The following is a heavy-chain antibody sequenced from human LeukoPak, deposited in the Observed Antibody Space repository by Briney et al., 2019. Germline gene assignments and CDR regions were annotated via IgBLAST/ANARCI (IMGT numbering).Heavy chain of an antibody. CDR2: ISGSGGST. V-gene: IGHV3-23*01. Sequence: PGGSLRLSCAASGFTFSSYAMSWVRQAPGKGLEWVSAISGSGGSTYYADSVKGRFTISRDNSKNTLYPQMNSLRAEDTAVYYCAPSLKWEPPYYFDYWGQGTLVTVSS. D-gene: IGHD1-26*01. CDR3: APSLKWEPPYYFDY. J-gene: IGHJ4*02. CDR1: GFTFSSYA.